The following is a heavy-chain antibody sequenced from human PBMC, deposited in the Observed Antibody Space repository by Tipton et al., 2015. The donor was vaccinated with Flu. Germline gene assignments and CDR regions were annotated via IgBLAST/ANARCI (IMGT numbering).Heavy chain of an antibody. V-gene: IGHV6-1*01. J-gene: IGHJ4*02. Sequence: PELVKPSQTLSLTCAISGDSVSSDNAAWNWIRRSPSRGLEWLGRTYYRSKRFKWFYDYEFSVKSRLTIDPDTSRNQFSLRLNYVTPEDTAVYYCAREKEATAGTLNYYYFDQWGQGTLVTVSS. CDR2: TYYRSKRFKWFY. CDR1: GDSVSSDNAA. CDR3: AREKEATAGTLNYYYFDQ. D-gene: IGHD1-1*01.